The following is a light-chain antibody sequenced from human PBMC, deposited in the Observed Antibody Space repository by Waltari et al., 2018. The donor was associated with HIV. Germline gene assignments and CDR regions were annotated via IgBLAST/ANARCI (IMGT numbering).Light chain of an antibody. CDR2: INS. V-gene: IGLV1-44*01. CDR3: ASWDDSLNGLYV. J-gene: IGLJ1*01. Sequence: QSVLTQPPSASATPGQRVTISCSGNSSNIGRNTVNWYLQLPGTAPKLLIYINSQRPSGVPARFSGSKSGTSASLAISGLQSEDEAHYYCASWDDSLNGLYVFGPGTKVTVL. CDR1: SSNIGRNT.